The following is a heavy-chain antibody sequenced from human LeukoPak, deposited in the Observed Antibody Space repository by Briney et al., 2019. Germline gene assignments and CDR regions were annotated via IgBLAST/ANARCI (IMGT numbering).Heavy chain of an antibody. CDR2: ISSSSSYI. D-gene: IGHD5-18*01. CDR3: AREGVTPSGYYYYGMDV. CDR1: GFTFSDYY. J-gene: IGHJ6*02. V-gene: IGHV3-11*06. Sequence: GGSLRLSCAASGFTFSDYYMSWIRQAPGKGLEWVSSISSSSSYIYYADSVKGRFTISRDNAKNSLYLQMNSLRAEDTAVYYCAREGVTPSGYYYYGMDVWGQGTTVTVSS.